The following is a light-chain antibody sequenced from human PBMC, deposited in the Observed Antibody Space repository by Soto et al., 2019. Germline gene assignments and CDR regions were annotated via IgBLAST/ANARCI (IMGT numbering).Light chain of an antibody. CDR2: GAT. V-gene: IGKV3D-15*01. CDR3: QKYNNWQLT. J-gene: IGKJ4*01. Sequence: EIVLTQSPGTLSLSPGERATLSCRADQSISNNFLAWYQQKPGQAPRLFIYGATTRATGIPARFSGSGSGTEFTLTISSLQSEDFAVYYCQKYNNWQLTFGGGTKVDIK. CDR1: QSISNN.